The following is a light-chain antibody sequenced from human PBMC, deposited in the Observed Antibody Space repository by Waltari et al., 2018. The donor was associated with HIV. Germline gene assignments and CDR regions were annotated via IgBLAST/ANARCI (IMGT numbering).Light chain of an antibody. CDR3: QHYGTSPPIYI. CDR1: QSVTTF. Sequence: EIVLTQSPGTVSLSPGDRDTLSCRASQSVTTFLAWFQQKPGQAPRLLIHGASNRATGIPDRFSASGSVTDFILTISRLEPEDFAVYYCQHYGTSPPIYIFGQGTRLQI. CDR2: GAS. V-gene: IGKV3-20*01. J-gene: IGKJ2*01.